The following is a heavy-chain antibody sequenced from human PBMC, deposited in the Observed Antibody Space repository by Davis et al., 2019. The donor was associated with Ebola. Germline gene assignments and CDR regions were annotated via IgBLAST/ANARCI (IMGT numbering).Heavy chain of an antibody. V-gene: IGHV3-23*01. CDR1: GFIFSSYV. CDR2: GTSTDT. J-gene: IGHJ3*02. CDR3: AKDTSNIWFDM. D-gene: IGHD1-26*01. Sequence: PGGSLRLSCSASGFIFSSYVMSWVRLAPGKGLEWVSTYGTSTDTYYADSVKGRFTISRDNSKNTLYLQMNGLRVEDTAIYYCAKDTSNIWFDMWGQGTMVTVSS.